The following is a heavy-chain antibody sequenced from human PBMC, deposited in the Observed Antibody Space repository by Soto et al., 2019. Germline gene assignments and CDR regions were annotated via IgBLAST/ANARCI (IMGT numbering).Heavy chain of an antibody. D-gene: IGHD6-13*01. V-gene: IGHV1-69*13. CDR2: IIPIFGTA. CDR1: GGTFSSYA. J-gene: IGHJ6*02. CDR3: ARDSAAAGMGDYYYYGMDV. Sequence: SVKVSCKASGGTFSSYAISWVRQAPGQGLEWMGGIIPIFGTANYAQKFQGRVTITADESTSTAYMELSSLRSEDTAVYYCARDSAAAGMGDYYYYGMDVWGQGTTVTVSS.